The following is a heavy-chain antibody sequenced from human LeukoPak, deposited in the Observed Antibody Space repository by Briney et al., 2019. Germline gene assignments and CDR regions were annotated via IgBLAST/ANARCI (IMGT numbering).Heavy chain of an antibody. J-gene: IGHJ6*03. D-gene: IGHD1-14*01. Sequence: SETLSLTCTLSGGTVTSSTYFWGWIRQPPGKGLEWIGSISYSGATYYNPSLKSRVSVSVHTSTNQFSLKLSSVTAADTAVYYCARDGFYYHYYMDVWGEGTTVTVSS. CDR1: GGTVTSSTYF. CDR3: ARDGFYYHYYMDV. V-gene: IGHV4-39*07. CDR2: ISYSGAT.